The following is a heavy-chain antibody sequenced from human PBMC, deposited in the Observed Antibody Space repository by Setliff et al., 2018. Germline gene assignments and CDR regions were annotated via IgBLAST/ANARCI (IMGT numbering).Heavy chain of an antibody. CDR2: IDYSGTI. Sequence: PSETLSLTCIVSGGSISSSSYYWGWIRQPPGKGLEWIGSIDYSGTIYYNPSLKSRVTISVDTSKNQVSLKLSSVTAADTAVYYCAGSGDYIWGSYRPYYFDHWGQGTLGTVS. CDR1: GGSISSSSYY. CDR3: AGSGDYIWGSYRPYYFDH. V-gene: IGHV4-39*07. J-gene: IGHJ4*02. D-gene: IGHD3-16*02.